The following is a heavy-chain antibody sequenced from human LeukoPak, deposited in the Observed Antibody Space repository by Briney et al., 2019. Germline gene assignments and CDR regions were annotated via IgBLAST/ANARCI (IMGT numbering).Heavy chain of an antibody. D-gene: IGHD6-13*01. J-gene: IGHJ6*03. CDR3: ARVGGRSSWYYYYYYMDV. CDR1: GGTFSSYA. V-gene: IGHV1-8*02. CDR2: MNPNSGNT. Sequence: ASVKVSCKASGGTFSSYAISWVRQATGQGLEWMGWMNPNSGNTGYAQKFQGRVTMTRNTSISTAYMELSSLRSEDTAVYYCARVGGRSSWYYYYYYMDVWGKGTTVTVSS.